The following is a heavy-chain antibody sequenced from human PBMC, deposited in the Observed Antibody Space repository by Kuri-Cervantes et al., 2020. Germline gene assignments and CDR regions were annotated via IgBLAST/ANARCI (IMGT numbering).Heavy chain of an antibody. CDR2: TYPGDSDT. J-gene: IGHJ3*02. V-gene: IGHV5-51*01. D-gene: IGHD3-10*01. CDR1: GYSFTSYW. CDR3: ARSRYGSYNAAFDI. Sequence: GGSLRLSCNGSGYSFTSYWIGWVRQMPGKGLVWMGITYPGDSDTRYSPSFQGQVTISADKSISTAYLQWSSLKASDTAMYYCARSRYGSYNAAFDIWGQGTMVTVSS.